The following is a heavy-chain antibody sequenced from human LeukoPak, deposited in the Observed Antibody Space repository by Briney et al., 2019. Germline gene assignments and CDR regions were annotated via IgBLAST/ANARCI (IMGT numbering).Heavy chain of an antibody. J-gene: IGHJ4*02. V-gene: IGHV3-30*03. CDR3: ARGVYVIQIAVAVSYFDY. CDR1: GFTFSSYG. D-gene: IGHD6-19*01. CDR2: ISYDGSNK. Sequence: GGSLRLSCAASGFTFSSYGMHWVRQAPGKGLEWVAVISYDGSNKYYADSVKGRFTISRDNSKNTLYLQMNSLRAEDTAVYYCARGVYVIQIAVAVSYFDYWGQGTLVTVSS.